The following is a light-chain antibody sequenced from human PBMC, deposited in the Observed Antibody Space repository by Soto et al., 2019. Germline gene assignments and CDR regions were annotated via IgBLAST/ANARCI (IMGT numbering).Light chain of an antibody. CDR1: QTIDNT. V-gene: IGKV3D-20*02. J-gene: IGKJ5*01. CDR3: MQSTQLPPT. CDR2: GAS. Sequence: EIVLTQSPATLSLSPGERATLSCRASQTIDNTLAWYQQKPGQAPRLLIYGASSRATGIPDRFSGSGSGTDFTLEISRVETDDVGIYYCMQSTQLPPTFGQGTRLEIK.